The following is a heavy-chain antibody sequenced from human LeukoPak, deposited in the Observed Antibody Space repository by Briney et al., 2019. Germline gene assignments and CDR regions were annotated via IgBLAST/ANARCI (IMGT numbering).Heavy chain of an antibody. CDR3: ARVPAMTAAGTFDY. V-gene: IGHV4-31*03. CDR1: GGSISSGGYY. CDR2: IYYSGST. Sequence: PSETLSLTCTVSGGSISSGGYYWSWIRQHPGKGLEWIGYIYYSGSTYYNPSLKSRVTISVDTSKNQFSLKLSSVTAADTAVYYCARVPAMTAAGTFDYWGQGTLVTVSS. J-gene: IGHJ4*02. D-gene: IGHD6-13*01.